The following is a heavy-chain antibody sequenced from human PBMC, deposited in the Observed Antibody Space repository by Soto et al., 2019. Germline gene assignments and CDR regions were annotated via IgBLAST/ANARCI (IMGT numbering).Heavy chain of an antibody. CDR3: ARGIRSDGYNWDIDY. CDR1: GFTFSSYA. J-gene: IGHJ4*02. D-gene: IGHD5-12*01. V-gene: IGHV3-30-3*01. Sequence: QVQLVESGGGVVQPGRSLRLSCAASGFTFSSYAMHCVRQAPGKGLEWVAVISYDGSNKYYANSVKGRFTISRDNSNNTLHVHMNSLRAEDTAVYYCARGIRSDGYNWDIDYWGQGTLVTVSS. CDR2: ISYDGSNK.